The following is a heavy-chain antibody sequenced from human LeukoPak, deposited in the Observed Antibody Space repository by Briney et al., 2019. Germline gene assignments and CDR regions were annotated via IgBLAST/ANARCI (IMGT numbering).Heavy chain of an antibody. Sequence: SSETLSLTCTVSGGSISSGSYYWSCIRQPAGKGLEWIGRIYTSGSTNYNPSLKSRVTISVDTSKNQFSLKLSSVTAADTAVYYCARLPLYGLFDYWGQGILVTVSS. D-gene: IGHD4-17*01. V-gene: IGHV4-61*02. CDR1: GGSISSGSYY. J-gene: IGHJ4*02. CDR2: IYTSGST. CDR3: ARLPLYGLFDY.